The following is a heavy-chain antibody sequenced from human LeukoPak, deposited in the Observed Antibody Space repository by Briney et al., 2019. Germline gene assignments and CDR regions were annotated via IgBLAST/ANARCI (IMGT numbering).Heavy chain of an antibody. J-gene: IGHJ4*02. V-gene: IGHV1-18*01. CDR2: ISAYNGNT. D-gene: IGHD4-17*01. CDR1: GYTFTSYG. CDR3: AREPCGDYLYY. Sequence: GASVKVSCKATGYTFTSYGISWVPQAPGQGLEWMGWISAYNGNTNYAQKLQGRVTMTTDTSTSTAYMELRNPRSDDPAVYYCAREPCGDYLYYWGQGTPVTVSS.